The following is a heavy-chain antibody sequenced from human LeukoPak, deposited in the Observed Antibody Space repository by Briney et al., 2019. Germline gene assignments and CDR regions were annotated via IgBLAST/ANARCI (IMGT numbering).Heavy chain of an antibody. J-gene: IGHJ4*02. D-gene: IGHD3-10*01. CDR2: FDPEDGGT. V-gene: IGHV1-24*01. CDR3: ARAPRYRGGDYFDY. CDR1: GYTLTELS. Sequence: ASVKVSCKVSGYTLTELSMHWVRQAPGKGLEWMGGFDPEDGGTIYAQKFQGRVTITADESTSTAYMELSSLRSEDTAVYNCARAPRYRGGDYFDYWGQGTLVTVSS.